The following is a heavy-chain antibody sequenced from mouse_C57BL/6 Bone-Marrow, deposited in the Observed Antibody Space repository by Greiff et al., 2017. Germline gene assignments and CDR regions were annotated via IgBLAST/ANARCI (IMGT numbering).Heavy chain of an antibody. Sequence: QVQLQQSGAELARPGASVKLSCKASGYTFTSYGISWVKQRTGQGLEWIGEIYPRSGNTYYNEKFKGKATLTADKSSSTAYMELRSLTSEDSAVYCCARAREGYGSSSAWFAYWGQGTLVTVSA. D-gene: IGHD1-1*01. CDR1: GYTFTSYG. J-gene: IGHJ3*01. CDR3: ARAREGYGSSSAWFAY. CDR2: IYPRSGNT. V-gene: IGHV1-81*01.